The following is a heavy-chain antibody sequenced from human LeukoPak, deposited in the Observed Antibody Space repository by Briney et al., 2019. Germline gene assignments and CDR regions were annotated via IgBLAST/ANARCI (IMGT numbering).Heavy chain of an antibody. CDR1: GGSISSYY. Sequence: SETLSLTCTVSGGSISSYYWSWIRQPPGKGLEWIGYIYYSGNTNYNPSLKSRVTISVDTSKNQFSLRLSSVIAADTAVYYCTRDPALLSSGWYFDLWGRGTLVTVSS. V-gene: IGHV4-59*01. J-gene: IGHJ2*01. CDR2: IYYSGNT. D-gene: IGHD2-15*01. CDR3: TRDPALLSSGWYFDL.